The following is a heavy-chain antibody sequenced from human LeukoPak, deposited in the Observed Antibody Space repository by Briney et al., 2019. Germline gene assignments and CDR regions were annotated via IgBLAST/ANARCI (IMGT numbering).Heavy chain of an antibody. CDR2: INGDGRII. V-gene: IGHV3-74*03. D-gene: IGHD1-26*01. Sequence: GGSLRLSCAASGFTFSSNWMHWVRQAPGKGLVWISRINGDGRIIEHAESVKGRFTISRDNVDNTLHLQMNSLRAEDTAVYHCVREVGAPGSFQHWGQGAPVTVSS. CDR1: GFTFSSNW. CDR3: VREVGAPGSFQH. J-gene: IGHJ1*01.